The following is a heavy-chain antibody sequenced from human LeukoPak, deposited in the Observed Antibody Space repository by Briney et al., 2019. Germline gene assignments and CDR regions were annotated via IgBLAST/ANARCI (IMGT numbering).Heavy chain of an antibody. CDR3: ARESNYDY. J-gene: IGHJ4*02. CDR2: IYSGGST. V-gene: IGHV3-66*02. CDR1: GVTVSSSY. Sequence: PGGSLRLSCAVSGVTVSSSYMSWVRQPPGKGLEWVSVIYSGGSTYYADSVKGRFTIARDNSKNTLYLQMNSLRAEDTAVYYCARESNYDYWGQGTLVTVSS.